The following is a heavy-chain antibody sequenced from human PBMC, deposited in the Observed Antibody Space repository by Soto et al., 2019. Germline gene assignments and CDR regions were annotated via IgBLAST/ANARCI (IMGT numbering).Heavy chain of an antibody. Sequence: GGSLRLSCAASGFTFSSYAMSWVRQAPGKGLEWVSAISGSGGSTYYADSVKGRFTISRDNSKNTLYLQMNSPRAEDTAVYYCAKSLFRGVSEDYYFDYWGQGTLVTVS. J-gene: IGHJ4*02. CDR1: GFTFSSYA. CDR2: ISGSGGST. V-gene: IGHV3-23*01. CDR3: AKSLFRGVSEDYYFDY.